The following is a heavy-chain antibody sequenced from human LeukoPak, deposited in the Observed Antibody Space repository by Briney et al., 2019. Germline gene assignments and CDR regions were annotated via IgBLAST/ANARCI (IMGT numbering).Heavy chain of an antibody. Sequence: SETLSLTCTVSGGSISSGDYYWSWIRQHPGKGLEWIGYIYYSGDTYYDPSLRSRVSISLDTSKNQFSLKLSSVTAADTAMYYCARDYGNNWFDPWGQGTLVTVSS. CDR3: ARDYGNNWFDP. V-gene: IGHV4-31*03. CDR1: GGSISSGDYY. D-gene: IGHD4-17*01. J-gene: IGHJ5*02. CDR2: IYYSGDT.